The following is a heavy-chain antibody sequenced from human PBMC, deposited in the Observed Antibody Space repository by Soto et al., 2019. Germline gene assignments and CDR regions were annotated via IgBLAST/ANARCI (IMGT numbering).Heavy chain of an antibody. CDR3: ARKSDSGYDFGVDY. CDR1: GFTFSSYG. CDR2: IWYDGSNK. D-gene: IGHD5-12*01. J-gene: IGHJ4*02. V-gene: IGHV3-33*01. Sequence: GGSLRLSCAASGFTFSSYGMHWVRQAPGKGLEWVAVIWYDGSNKYYADSVKGRFTISRDNSKNTLYLQMNSLRAEDTAVYYCARKSDSGYDFGVDYWGQGPLVTVSS.